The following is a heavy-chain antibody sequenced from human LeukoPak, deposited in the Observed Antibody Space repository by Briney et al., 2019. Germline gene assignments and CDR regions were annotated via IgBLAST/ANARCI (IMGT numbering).Heavy chain of an antibody. CDR1: GYSVSSGYY. CDR2: IYHSGST. CDR3: ARQRIRSSGWADY. J-gene: IGHJ4*02. D-gene: IGHD6-19*01. V-gene: IGHV4-38-2*01. Sequence: SETLSLTCAVSGYSVSSGYYWGWIRQPPGKGLEWIGSIYHSGSTYYNPSLKSRVTISVDTSKNQFSLKLSSVTAADTAVYYCARQRIRSSGWADYWGQGTLVTVSS.